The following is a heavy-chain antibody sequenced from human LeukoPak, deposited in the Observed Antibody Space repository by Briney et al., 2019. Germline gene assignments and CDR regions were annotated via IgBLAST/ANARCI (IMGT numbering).Heavy chain of an antibody. V-gene: IGHV5-51*01. Sequence: GESLKISCKGSGYSFTSYWIGWVRQMPGKGLEWMGIIYPGDSETRYSPSFQGQVTISADKSISTAYLQWSSLRASDTAMYYCARSTVVTRDAFDIWGQGTVVIVSS. J-gene: IGHJ3*02. CDR1: GYSFTSYW. D-gene: IGHD4-23*01. CDR3: ARSTVVTRDAFDI. CDR2: IYPGDSET.